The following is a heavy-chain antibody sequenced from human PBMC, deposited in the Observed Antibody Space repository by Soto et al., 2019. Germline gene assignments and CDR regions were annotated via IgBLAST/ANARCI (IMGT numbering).Heavy chain of an antibody. V-gene: IGHV1-69*06. CDR2: ILPIFGTT. CDR1: GGTFVRYA. CDR3: ARGSYGPGNYYNEAWDYYGMDD. J-gene: IGHJ6*02. Sequence: ASVKVSCKASGGTFVRYAISWLRQAPGQGLEWMGGILPIFGTTNYAQKFQGRVTITADKSTGTAYMDLSSLRSEDTAVYYCARGSYGPGNYYNEAWDYYGMDDWGQGTTVTVSS. D-gene: IGHD3-10*01.